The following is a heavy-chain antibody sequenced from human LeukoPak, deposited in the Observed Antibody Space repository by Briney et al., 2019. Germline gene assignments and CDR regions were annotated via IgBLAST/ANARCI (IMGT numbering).Heavy chain of an antibody. V-gene: IGHV3-9*01. J-gene: IGHJ4*02. CDR2: ISWNSGSI. CDR3: AKDSCSDGSCYRGFGY. D-gene: IGHD2-15*01. CDR1: GFTFDDYA. Sequence: GGSLRLSCAASGFTFDDYAMHWVRQAPGKGLEWVSVISWNSGSIGYADSVKGRFTISRDNAKNSLYLQMNSLRAEDTALYYCAKDSCSDGSCYRGFGYLGRGTLVTVSS.